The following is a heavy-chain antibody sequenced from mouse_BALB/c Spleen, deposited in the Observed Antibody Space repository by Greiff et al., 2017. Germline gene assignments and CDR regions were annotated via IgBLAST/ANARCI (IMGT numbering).Heavy chain of an antibody. D-gene: IGHD1-1*01. CDR3: AREGYYGSRIYFDY. J-gene: IGHJ2*01. CDR2: INPSSGYT. Sequence: VQLQQSAAELARPGASVKMSCKASGYTFTSYTMHWVKQRPGQGLEWIGYINPSSGYTEYNQKFKDKTTLTADKSSSTAYMQLSSLTSEDSAVYYCAREGYYGSRIYFDYWGQGTTLTVSS. CDR1: GYTFTSYT. V-gene: IGHV1-4*02.